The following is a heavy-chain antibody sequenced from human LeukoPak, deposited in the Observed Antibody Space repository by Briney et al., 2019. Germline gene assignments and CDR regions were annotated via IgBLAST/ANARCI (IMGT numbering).Heavy chain of an antibody. D-gene: IGHD4-11*01. CDR1: GGSISSYY. J-gene: IGHJ4*02. Sequence: PSETLSLTCTVSGGSISSYYWSWIRQPPGKGLEWIGYIYYSGSTNYNPSLKSRVTISVDASKNQFSLKLSSVTAADTAVYYCARISYSNYGGHFDYWGQGTLVTVSS. CDR3: ARISYSNYGGHFDY. V-gene: IGHV4-59*01. CDR2: IYYSGST.